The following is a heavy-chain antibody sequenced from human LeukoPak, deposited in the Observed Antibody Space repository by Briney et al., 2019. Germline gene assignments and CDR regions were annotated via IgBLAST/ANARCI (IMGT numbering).Heavy chain of an antibody. V-gene: IGHV3-9*01. J-gene: IGHJ4*02. Sequence: GGSLRLSCAASGFTFDDYAMHWVRQAPGKGLEWVSGISWNSGSIGYADSVKGRFTISRDNAKNSLYLQMHSLRAEDTALYYCAKAPTLYHYGSGHFDYWGQGTLVTVSS. D-gene: IGHD3-10*01. CDR2: ISWNSGSI. CDR1: GFTFDDYA. CDR3: AKAPTLYHYGSGHFDY.